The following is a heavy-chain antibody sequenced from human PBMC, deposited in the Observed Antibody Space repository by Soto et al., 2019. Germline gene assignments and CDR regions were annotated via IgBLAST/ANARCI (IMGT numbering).Heavy chain of an antibody. CDR2: IKTNSEGGTT. Sequence: EVQLVESGGGLVKPGGSLTLSCAASGFTISYAWMNWVRQVPGKGLVWVGRIKTNSEGGTTDYAAPVQGRFTLSRDDSRNTLSLHMNSLKTDDTAVYYCTTGSVEGVWGQGATVTVSS. V-gene: IGHV3-15*07. J-gene: IGHJ6*02. CDR1: GFTISYAW. CDR3: TTGSVEGV. D-gene: IGHD2-15*01.